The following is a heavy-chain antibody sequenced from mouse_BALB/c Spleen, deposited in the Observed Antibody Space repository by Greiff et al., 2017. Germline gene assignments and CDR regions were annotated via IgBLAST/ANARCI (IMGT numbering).Heavy chain of an antibody. J-gene: IGHJ3*01. CDR3: ARSPNRPFAY. CDR1: GFNIKDSY. D-gene: IGHD2-14*01. CDR2: IDPANGNT. V-gene: IGHV14-3*02. Sequence: VQLQQSGAELVKPGASVKLSCTASGFNIKDSYMHWVQQRPEQGLEWIGRIDPANGNTKNDSKFHGKAMIKANTSSNTAYLQISNLTSTDTAVYYYARSPNRPFAYWGQGTLVTVSA.